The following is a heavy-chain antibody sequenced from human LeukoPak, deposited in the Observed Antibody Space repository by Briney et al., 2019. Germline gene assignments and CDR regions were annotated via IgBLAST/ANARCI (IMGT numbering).Heavy chain of an antibody. V-gene: IGHV4-59*01. CDR2: IYHSGST. J-gene: IGHJ4*02. D-gene: IGHD6-19*01. CDR3: ARYPNGGWYGFDY. CDR1: GGSISSYY. Sequence: TSETLSLTCTVSGGSISSYYWSWIRQPPGKGLGWIGYIYHSGSTNYNPSLKSRVTISVDTSKNQFSLKLSSVTAADTAVYYCARYPNGGWYGFDYWGQGTLVTVSS.